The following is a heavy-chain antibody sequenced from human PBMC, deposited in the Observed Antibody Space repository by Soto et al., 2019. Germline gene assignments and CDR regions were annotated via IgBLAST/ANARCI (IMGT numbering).Heavy chain of an antibody. CDR2: TRNKANSHTT. D-gene: IGHD4-17*01. Sequence: LRLSCAASGFTFSDHYMDWVRQAPGKGLEWVGRTRNKANSHTTEYAASVKGRFTISRDDSKNSLYLQMNSLKAEDTAVYYCARATTVTDYWGQGALVTVSS. CDR3: ARATTVTDY. CDR1: GFTFSDHY. V-gene: IGHV3-72*01. J-gene: IGHJ4*02.